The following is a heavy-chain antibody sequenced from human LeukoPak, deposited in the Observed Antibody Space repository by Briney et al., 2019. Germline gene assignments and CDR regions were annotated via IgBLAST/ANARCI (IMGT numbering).Heavy chain of an antibody. CDR3: ARDLGWNILFFYMDV. CDR2: IKEDGSEK. V-gene: IGHV3-7*01. J-gene: IGHJ6*03. Sequence: GGSLRLSCAASGFTFSSYEMSWVRQAPGKGLEWVANIKEDGSEKYYVDSVKGRLIISRDNARNSLYLQMNSLRAEDTAVYYCARDLGWNILFFYMDVWGKGTTVTVSS. CDR1: GFTFSSYE. D-gene: IGHD1/OR15-1a*01.